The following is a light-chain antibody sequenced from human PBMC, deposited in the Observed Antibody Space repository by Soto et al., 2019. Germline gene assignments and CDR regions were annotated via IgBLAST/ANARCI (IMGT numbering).Light chain of an antibody. CDR2: EVD. V-gene: IGLV2-8*01. CDR1: KNDIGVYDF. J-gene: IGLJ1*01. Sequence: QSALTQPPSASGSPGQSVTISCTGTKNDIGVYDFVSWYQHHPGKAPRLIIYEVDQRPSGVPDRFSGSKSGNTASLTVSGLQDADEADYFCKSYAGSNTYVFGSGTKLTVL. CDR3: KSYAGSNTYV.